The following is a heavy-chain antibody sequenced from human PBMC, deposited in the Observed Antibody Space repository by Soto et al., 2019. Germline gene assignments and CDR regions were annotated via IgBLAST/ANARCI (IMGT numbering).Heavy chain of an antibody. CDR3: ARGRLVYDYVWGRYRFDY. V-gene: IGHV1-8*01. CDR2: MNPNSGNT. Sequence: ASVKVSCKASGYTFTSYDINWVRQATGQGLEWMGWMNPNSGNTGYAQKFQGRVTMTRNTSISTAYMELSSLRSEDTAVYYCARGRLVYDYVWGRYRFDYWGQGTLVTVSS. D-gene: IGHD3-16*02. J-gene: IGHJ4*02. CDR1: GYTFTSYD.